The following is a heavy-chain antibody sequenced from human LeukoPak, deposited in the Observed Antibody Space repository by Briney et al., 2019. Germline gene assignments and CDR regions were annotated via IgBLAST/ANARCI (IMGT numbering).Heavy chain of an antibody. J-gene: IGHJ3*02. D-gene: IGHD5-18*01. CDR1: GFTFSNYW. V-gene: IGHV3-74*01. Sequence: GGSLRLSCAASGFTFSNYWMHWVRQAPGKGRVGVSRINGDGINTSYADSVKGRFTTSRDNAKNSLYLQMNSLRAEDTAVYYCAREGYGSDAFDIWGQGTMVTVSS. CDR2: INGDGINT. CDR3: AREGYGSDAFDI.